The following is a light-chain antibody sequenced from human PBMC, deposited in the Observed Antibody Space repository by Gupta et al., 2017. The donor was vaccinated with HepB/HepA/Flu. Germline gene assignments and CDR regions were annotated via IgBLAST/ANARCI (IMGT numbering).Light chain of an antibody. CDR2: AAS. J-gene: IGKJ2*01. CDR3: QHYYSSPST. Sequence: IRMTQSPSSFSASTGDRVTITCRASQGINSYLAWYQQKPGKAPKLLVYAASTWQSGVPSRFSGSGSGTDFSLTVSSLQSEDFATYYCQHYYSSPSTFGQGTKLEIK. CDR1: QGINSY. V-gene: IGKV1-8*01.